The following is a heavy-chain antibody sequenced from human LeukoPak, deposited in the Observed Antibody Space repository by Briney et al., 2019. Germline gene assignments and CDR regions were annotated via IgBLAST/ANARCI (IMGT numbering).Heavy chain of an antibody. CDR2: IRYDGSNK. D-gene: IGHD1-26*01. CDR1: GFTFSSYW. J-gene: IGHJ5*02. Sequence: PGGSLRLSCAASGFTFSSYWMSWVRQAPGKGLEWVAFIRYDGSNKYYADSVKGRFTISRDNSKNTLYLQMNSLRSEDTAIYYCARDNSVGDNAWWFDPWGQGTLVTVSS. V-gene: IGHV3-30*02. CDR3: ARDNSVGDNAWWFDP.